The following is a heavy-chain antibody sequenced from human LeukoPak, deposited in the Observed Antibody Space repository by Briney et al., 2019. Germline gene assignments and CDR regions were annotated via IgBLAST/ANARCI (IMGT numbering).Heavy chain of an antibody. Sequence: GGSLRLSCAASGFTVSSNYMSWVRQAPGEGLEWVSVIYSGGSTYYADSVKGRFTISRDNSKNTLYLQMNSLRAEDTAVYYCARENSGSYYRGYFDYWGQGTLVTVSS. CDR3: ARENSGSYYRGYFDY. CDR2: IYSGGST. V-gene: IGHV3-66*01. D-gene: IGHD1-26*01. J-gene: IGHJ4*02. CDR1: GFTVSSNY.